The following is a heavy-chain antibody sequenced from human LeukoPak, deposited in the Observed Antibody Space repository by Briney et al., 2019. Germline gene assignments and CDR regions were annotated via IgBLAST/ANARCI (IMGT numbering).Heavy chain of an antibody. D-gene: IGHD6-13*01. Sequence: SVKVSCKASGGTFSSYAISWVRQAPGQGLEWMGGIIPIFGTANYAQKFQGRVTITADESTSTAYMELSSLRSEDTAVYYCARGPLGWQQLIGYFDHWGQGTLVTVSS. V-gene: IGHV1-69*13. CDR3: ARGPLGWQQLIGYFDH. J-gene: IGHJ4*02. CDR2: IIPIFGTA. CDR1: GGTFSSYA.